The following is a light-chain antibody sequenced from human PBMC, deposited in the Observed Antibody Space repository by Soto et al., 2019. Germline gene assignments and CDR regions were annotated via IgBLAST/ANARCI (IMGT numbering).Light chain of an antibody. V-gene: IGKV3-15*01. CDR1: QTVTSN. J-gene: IGKJ2*01. Sequence: ELVMTQSPATLSVSPGERAALSCRASQTVTSNLAWYQQKPVQAPRLLIYGASTRATGIPARFSGSGSGTEFTLTISSLQSEDFEVYYGQQYNNWPRTFGQGTKLEIK. CDR2: GAS. CDR3: QQYNNWPRT.